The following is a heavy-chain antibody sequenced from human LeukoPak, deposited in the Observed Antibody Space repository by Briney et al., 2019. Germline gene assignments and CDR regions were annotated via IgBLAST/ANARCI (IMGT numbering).Heavy chain of an antibody. J-gene: IGHJ4*02. Sequence: SETLSLTCTVSGGSISSYYWSWIRQPPGKGLEWIGYIYYSGSTNYNPSLMSRVTISVDTTKNQFSLKLGSVTAADTAVYYCARDSSGYSLFDYWGQGTLVTVSS. V-gene: IGHV4-59*12. CDR3: ARDSSGYSLFDY. CDR2: IYYSGST. D-gene: IGHD3-22*01. CDR1: GGSISSYY.